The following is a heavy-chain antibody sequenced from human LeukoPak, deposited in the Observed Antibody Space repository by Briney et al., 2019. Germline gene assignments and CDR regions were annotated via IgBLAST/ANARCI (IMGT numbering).Heavy chain of an antibody. CDR2: ISYDGSNK. CDR3: ARAQGYSSGYYDY. V-gene: IGHV3-30-3*01. Sequence: GGSLRLSCAASGFTFSSYAMHWVRQAPGKGLEWVAVISYDGSNKYYADSVKGRFTISRDNSKNTLYLQMNSLRAEDTAVYYCARAQGYSSGYYDYWGQGTLVTVSS. J-gene: IGHJ4*02. CDR1: GFTFSSYA. D-gene: IGHD6-19*01.